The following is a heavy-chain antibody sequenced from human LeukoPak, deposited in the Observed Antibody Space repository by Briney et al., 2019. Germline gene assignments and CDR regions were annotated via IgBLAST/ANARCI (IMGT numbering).Heavy chain of an antibody. CDR1: GYTFTSYG. J-gene: IGHJ4*02. V-gene: IGHV1-18*01. Sequence: ASVKVSCKASGYTFTSYGISWVRQAPGQGLEWMGWISAYNGNTNYAQKLQGGVTMTTDTSTSTAYMELRSLRSDDTAVYYCATTNGPLSSGWYGVDYWGQGTLVTVSS. D-gene: IGHD6-19*01. CDR3: ATTNGPLSSGWYGVDY. CDR2: ISAYNGNT.